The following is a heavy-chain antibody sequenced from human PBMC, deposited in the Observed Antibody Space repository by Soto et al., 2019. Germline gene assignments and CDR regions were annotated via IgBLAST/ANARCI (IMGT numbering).Heavy chain of an antibody. CDR1: GDTFTAYT. V-gene: IGHV1-3*01. Sequence: ASVKVSCKASGDTFTAYTIHWVRQAPGQRLEWMGWINAGNGDTKYSQKFQSRVTFTRDTSASTAYMDLSSLRSEDTAVYYCARGALRLGCSGGSCPTWFDPWGQGTLVTVSS. CDR2: INAGNGDT. J-gene: IGHJ5*02. D-gene: IGHD2-15*01. CDR3: ARGALRLGCSGGSCPTWFDP.